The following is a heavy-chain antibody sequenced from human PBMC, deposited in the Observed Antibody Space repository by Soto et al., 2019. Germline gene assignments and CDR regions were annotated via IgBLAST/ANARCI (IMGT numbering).Heavy chain of an antibody. CDR2: IYHSGST. CDR1: GVSISSYY. J-gene: IGHJ6*02. Sequence: SETLSLTCTVSGVSISSYYWSWIRQPPGKGLEWIGYIYHSGSTIYNPSLKSRVTISVDMSKNQFSLKLSSVTAADTAVYYCARDGAAVRDPHGMDVWGQGTTVTVSS. D-gene: IGHD3-16*01. V-gene: IGHV4-59*12. CDR3: ARDGAAVRDPHGMDV.